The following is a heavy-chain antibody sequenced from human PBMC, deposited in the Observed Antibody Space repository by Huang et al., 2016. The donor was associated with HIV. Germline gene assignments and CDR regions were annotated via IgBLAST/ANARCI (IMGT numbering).Heavy chain of an antibody. Sequence: ELQLVQSGAEVKKPGESLKISCKGSENNFTTYWIGWVRQMPGKGLGWMGIIHPGDSYPRYSPSFRAQVTYSADKSINSAYLQWTYLKASDTAMYYCARWMSSGSYYYFDFWGQGTLVTVSS. J-gene: IGHJ4*02. V-gene: IGHV5-51*01. CDR2: IHPGDSYP. D-gene: IGHD1-26*01. CDR3: ARWMSSGSYYYFDF. CDR1: ENNFTTYW.